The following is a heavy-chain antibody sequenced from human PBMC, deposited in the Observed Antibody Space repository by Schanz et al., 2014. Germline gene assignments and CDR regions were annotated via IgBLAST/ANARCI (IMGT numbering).Heavy chain of an antibody. D-gene: IGHD2-8*02. Sequence: EVQLVETGGGLIQPGGSLRLSCAASGFSVSHSYMTWVRQSPGKGLEWISAISGSGVSTHYADSVKGRFSISRDNSQNTLYLQMDSLRPEDTAVYFCAKDTGYCHGGACYCFEYWGLGILVTVSS. CDR1: GFSVSHSY. CDR2: SGSGVST. CDR3: AKDTGYCHGGACYCFEY. V-gene: IGHV3-53*05. J-gene: IGHJ4*02.